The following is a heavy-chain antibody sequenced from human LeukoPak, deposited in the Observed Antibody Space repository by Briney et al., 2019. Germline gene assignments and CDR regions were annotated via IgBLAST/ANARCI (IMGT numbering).Heavy chain of an antibody. Sequence: GGSLRLSRAASGFTFSSYAMHWVRQPPGKGQEWVAVISYDGGNQYYADSVQGRFTISRDNSKNTLYLQMNSLRAEDTAVYYCAKDPGSGIPPHYFHYWGQGTLVTVSS. V-gene: IGHV3-30*18. CDR3: AKDPGSGIPPHYFHY. CDR1: GFTFSSYA. D-gene: IGHD3-10*01. J-gene: IGHJ4*02. CDR2: ISYDGGNQ.